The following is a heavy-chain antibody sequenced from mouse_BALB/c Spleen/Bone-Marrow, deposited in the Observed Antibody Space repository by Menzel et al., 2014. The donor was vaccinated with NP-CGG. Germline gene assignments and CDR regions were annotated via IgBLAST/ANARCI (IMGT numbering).Heavy chain of an antibody. V-gene: IGHV14-1*02. CDR3: AGGNYRLAY. CDR2: IDPANGNT. CDR1: GFNIKDYY. J-gene: IGHJ3*01. Sequence: EVKLMESGAELVRPGALVKLSCKASGFNIKDYYMHWVKQRPEQGLEWIGWIDPANGNTIYDPKFQGKASITADTSSNTTYLQLSSLTSEDTAVYYCAGGNYRLAYWGQGTLVTISA. D-gene: IGHD2-1*01.